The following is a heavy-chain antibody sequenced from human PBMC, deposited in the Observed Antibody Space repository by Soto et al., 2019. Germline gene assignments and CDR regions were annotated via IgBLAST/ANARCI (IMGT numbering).Heavy chain of an antibody. CDR1: GYSFTNYW. CDR3: AKYGGGRPSSSSDY. V-gene: IGHV5-10-1*01. Sequence: PGESLKISCKGSGYSFTNYWINWVRQMPGKGLEWMGRIDPSDSYTNYSPSFQGHVTISADKSITTAYLQWSSLKASDTAMYYCAKYGGGRPSSSSDYWGQGTLVTVSS. J-gene: IGHJ4*02. CDR2: IDPSDSYT. D-gene: IGHD6-6*01.